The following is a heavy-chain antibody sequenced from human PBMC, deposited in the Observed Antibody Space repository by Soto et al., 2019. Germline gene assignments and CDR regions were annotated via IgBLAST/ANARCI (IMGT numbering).Heavy chain of an antibody. CDR1: GFNVSSTS. CDR2: IYSGAGT. CDR3: AREGSGSSTSFAY. J-gene: IGHJ4*02. D-gene: IGHD2-2*01. Sequence: ESGGGLVQPGGSLRLSCAASGFNVSSTSMSWVRQAPGKGLEWVSVIYSGAGTHYAGSVKGRFTISRDTSKNTLYLQMNSLRVEETAVYYCAREGSGSSTSFAYWGQGTLVTVSS. V-gene: IGHV3-66*01.